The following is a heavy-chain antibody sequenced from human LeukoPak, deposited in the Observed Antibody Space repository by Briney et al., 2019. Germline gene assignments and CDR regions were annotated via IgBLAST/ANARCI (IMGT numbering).Heavy chain of an antibody. CDR2: ISSSGSTI. Sequence: PGGSLRLSCAASGFTFSSYEMKWVRQAPGKGLEWVSYISSSGSTIYYADSVKGRFTISRANAKNSLYLQMNSLRAEDTAVYYCARVNMVRGVIIRYGMDVWGKGTTVTVSS. D-gene: IGHD3-10*01. V-gene: IGHV3-48*03. CDR3: ARVNMVRGVIIRYGMDV. J-gene: IGHJ6*04. CDR1: GFTFSSYE.